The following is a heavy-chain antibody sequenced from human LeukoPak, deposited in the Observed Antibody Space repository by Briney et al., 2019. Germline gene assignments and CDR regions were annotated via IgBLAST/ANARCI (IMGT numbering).Heavy chain of an antibody. CDR1: GLTFSSYA. D-gene: IGHD2-8*01. CDR2: ISGSGGST. J-gene: IGHJ4*02. CDR3: AKDRSCTNDICHGDFDY. Sequence: GGSLRLSCAASGLTFSSYAVSWVRQAPGKGLEWVSSISGSGGSTYSADSVKGRFTISRDNSKNTLYLQMNSLRAEDTALYYRAKDRSCTNDICHGDFDYWGQGTLVTVSS. V-gene: IGHV3-23*01.